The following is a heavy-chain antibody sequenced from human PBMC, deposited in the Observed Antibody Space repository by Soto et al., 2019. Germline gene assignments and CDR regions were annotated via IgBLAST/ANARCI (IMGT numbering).Heavy chain of an antibody. D-gene: IGHD3-10*01. CDR3: ATDITMVRGAGYYYYMDV. CDR2: FSAYNGKT. Sequence: ASVKVSCKASGYTFTSYGISWVRQAPGQGLEWMGWFSAYNGKTNYAQKLQGRVTMTEDTSTDTAYMELSSLRSEDTAVYYCATDITMVRGAGYYYYMDVWGKGTTVTVSS. V-gene: IGHV1-18*01. J-gene: IGHJ6*03. CDR1: GYTFTSYG.